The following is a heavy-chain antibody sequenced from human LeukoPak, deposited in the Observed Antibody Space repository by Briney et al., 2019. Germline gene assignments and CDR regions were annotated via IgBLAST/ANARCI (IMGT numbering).Heavy chain of an antibody. Sequence: SETLSLTCTVSGGSISSYYWSWIRQPAGKGLEWIGRIYTTGSTNYNPSLKSRVTMSVDTSKNQFSLKLTSVTAADTAVYYCATQAYYYDSSGYWNWYFDLWGRGTLVTVSS. J-gene: IGHJ2*01. CDR1: GGSISSYY. V-gene: IGHV4-4*07. CDR3: ATQAYYYDSSGYWNWYFDL. CDR2: IYTTGST. D-gene: IGHD3-22*01.